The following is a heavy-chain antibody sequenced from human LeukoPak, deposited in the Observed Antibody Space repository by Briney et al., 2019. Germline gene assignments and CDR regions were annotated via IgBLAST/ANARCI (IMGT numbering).Heavy chain of an antibody. CDR1: GFTFGDYA. Sequence: QPGGSLRLSCTASGFTFGDYAMSWVRQAPGKGLEWVGFIRSKTYGGTTKYAASVKGRFTISRDDSKSIADLQMNSLETEDTAVYYCTRSYCTNGVCYSDGKFDYWGQGTLVTVSS. CDR3: TRSYCTNGVCYSDGKFDY. CDR2: IRSKTYGGTT. J-gene: IGHJ4*02. V-gene: IGHV3-49*04. D-gene: IGHD2-8*01.